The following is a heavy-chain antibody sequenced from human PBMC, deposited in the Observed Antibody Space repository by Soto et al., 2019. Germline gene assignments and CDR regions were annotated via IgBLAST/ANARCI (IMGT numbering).Heavy chain of an antibody. Sequence: QITLKESGPTLVKPTQTLTLTCAFSGFSLTTVGVGVGWIRQPPGKALEWLALIYWDDDKRYSPSLKTRLSITKDTSKNQVVLMMTHMDPVDTGTYYCAPSRAFIGVVYGMDVWGQGTTVTVSS. CDR3: APSRAFIGVVYGMDV. V-gene: IGHV2-5*02. CDR2: IYWDDDK. CDR1: GFSLTTVGVG. D-gene: IGHD3-3*01. J-gene: IGHJ6*02.